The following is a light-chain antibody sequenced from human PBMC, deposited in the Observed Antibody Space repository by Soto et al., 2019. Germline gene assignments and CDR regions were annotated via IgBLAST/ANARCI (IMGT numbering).Light chain of an antibody. J-gene: IGKJ3*01. CDR3: QQYGTSPRT. Sequence: EIVLTQSPGTLSLSPGERATLSCRASQSVSSSYLAWYQHKPGQAPRLLIYGASSRATGIPDSFSGSGSATDFTLTISRLEPEDFAVYFCQQYGTSPRTFGPGTRVDIK. CDR2: GAS. CDR1: QSVSSSY. V-gene: IGKV3-20*01.